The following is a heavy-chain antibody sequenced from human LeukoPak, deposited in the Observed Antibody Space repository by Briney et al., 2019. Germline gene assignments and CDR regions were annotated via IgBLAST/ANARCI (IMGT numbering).Heavy chain of an antibody. V-gene: IGHV1-46*01. J-gene: IGHJ4*02. Sequence: ASVKVSCKASRYTLTTYYMHWVRQAPGQGLEWMGIINPSGGDTIYAQKFQGRVTITRNTSISTAYMELSGLRSEDTAVYYCARGRGGGSSRNDYWGQGTLVTVSS. CDR3: ARGRGGGSSRNDY. CDR2: INPSGGDT. CDR1: RYTLTTYY. D-gene: IGHD6-13*01.